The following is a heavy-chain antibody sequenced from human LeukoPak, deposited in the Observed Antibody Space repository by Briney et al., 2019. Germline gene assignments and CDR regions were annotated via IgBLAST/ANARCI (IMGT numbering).Heavy chain of an antibody. J-gene: IGHJ6*02. Sequence: QPGGSLRLSCSASGFTFSSYAMHWVRQAPGKGLEYVSAISSNGGSTYYADSVKGRFTISRDNSKSTLYLQMSSLRAEDTAMYYCVKGQGRIAGTYYGMDVWGQGTTVTVSS. CDR2: ISSNGGST. CDR1: GFTFSSYA. D-gene: IGHD6-13*01. V-gene: IGHV3-64D*06. CDR3: VKGQGRIAGTYYGMDV.